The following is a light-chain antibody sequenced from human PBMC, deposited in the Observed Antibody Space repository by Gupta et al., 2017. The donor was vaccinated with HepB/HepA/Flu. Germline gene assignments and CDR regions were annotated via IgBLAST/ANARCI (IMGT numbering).Light chain of an antibody. CDR1: TGAVTSGHY. V-gene: IGLV7-46*01. Sequence: QAVVTQEPSLTVSPGGTVTLTCDSSTGAVTSGHYPYWFQQKPGQAPRTLIYDVSNNASWTPAPFSGSLLGGKAALTLSGAQPEDEDDYYCLLSYNGVFVFGTGTTITVL. CDR2: DVS. CDR3: LLSYNGVFV. J-gene: IGLJ1*01.